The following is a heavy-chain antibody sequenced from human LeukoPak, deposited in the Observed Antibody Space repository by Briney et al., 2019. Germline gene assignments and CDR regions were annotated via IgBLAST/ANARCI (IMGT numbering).Heavy chain of an antibody. J-gene: IGHJ4*02. CDR2: ISGSGGST. Sequence: GGSLRLSCAASGFTFSSYAMSWVRQAPGKGLEWVSAISGSGGSTYYADSVEGRFTISRDNSKNTLYLQMNSLRAEDTAVYYCAKDRCSGGSCYSDYWGQGTLVTVSS. CDR3: AKDRCSGGSCYSDY. D-gene: IGHD2-15*01. CDR1: GFTFSSYA. V-gene: IGHV3-23*01.